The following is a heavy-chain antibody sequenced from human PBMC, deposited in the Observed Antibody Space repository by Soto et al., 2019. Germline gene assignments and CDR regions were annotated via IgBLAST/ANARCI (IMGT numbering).Heavy chain of an antibody. V-gene: IGHV4-34*01. CDR3: ARESHDILTGPPWVWYFDL. CDR1: GGSFSGYY. D-gene: IGHD3-9*01. Sequence: QVQLQQWGAGPLRPLETLSLTCGVSGGSFSGYYWAWIRQSPGKGLEWIGEINDRGSINYNPSLKIRVRISVDTSKNHYSLNLRSVTAADTAVYYCARESHDILTGPPWVWYFDLWGRCTLVTVSS. CDR2: INDRGSI. J-gene: IGHJ2*01.